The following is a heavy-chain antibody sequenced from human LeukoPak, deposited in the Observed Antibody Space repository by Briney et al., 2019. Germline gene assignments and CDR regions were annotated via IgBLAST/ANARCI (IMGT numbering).Heavy chain of an antibody. J-gene: IGHJ4*02. V-gene: IGHV4-38-2*01. CDR1: GYSISSAYY. D-gene: IGHD5-12*01. Sequence: PSETLSLTCAVSGYSISSAYYWGWIRQPPGKGLELIGSIYHSGSTYYNPSLKNRVTISVDTSKNQFSLKLSSVTAADTAVYYCARVGGYDKGSYFDCWGQGTLVTVSS. CDR3: ARVGGYDKGSYFDC. CDR2: IYHSGST.